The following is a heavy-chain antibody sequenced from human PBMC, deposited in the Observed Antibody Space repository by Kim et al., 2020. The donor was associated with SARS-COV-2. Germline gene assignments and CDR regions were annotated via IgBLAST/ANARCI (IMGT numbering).Heavy chain of an antibody. V-gene: IGHV4-59*01. D-gene: IGHD3-22*01. J-gene: IGHJ4*02. Sequence: PSLKSRVTISVDTSKNPFSLKLSSVTAADTAVYYCARASYYDSSGYYWDYWGQGTLVTVSS. CDR3: ARASYYDSSGYYWDY.